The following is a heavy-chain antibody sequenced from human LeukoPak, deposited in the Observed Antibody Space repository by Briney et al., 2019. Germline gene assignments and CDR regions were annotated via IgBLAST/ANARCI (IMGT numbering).Heavy chain of an antibody. V-gene: IGHV1-24*01. CDR3: ATTVDTAMVIAY. CDR2: FDPEVGET. J-gene: IGHJ4*02. CDR1: GYTLTELS. Sequence: ASVKVSCKVSGYTLTELSMHWVRQAPGKGLEWMGGFDPEVGETIYAQKFQGRVTMTEDTSTDTAYMELSSLRSEDTAVYYCATTVDTAMVIAYWGQGTLVTVSS. D-gene: IGHD5-18*01.